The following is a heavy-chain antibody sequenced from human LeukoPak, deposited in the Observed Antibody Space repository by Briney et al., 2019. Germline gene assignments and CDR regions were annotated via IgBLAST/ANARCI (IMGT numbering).Heavy chain of an antibody. Sequence: SVKVSCKASGGTFSSYAISWVRQAPGQGLEWMGGIIPIFGTANNPQKFQGRVTITTDESTSTAYMELSSLRSEDTAVYYCARVACSGGSCYFEYFQHWGQGTLVTVSS. J-gene: IGHJ1*01. V-gene: IGHV1-69*05. CDR1: GGTFSSYA. CDR3: ARVACSGGSCYFEYFQH. CDR2: IIPIFGTA. D-gene: IGHD2-15*01.